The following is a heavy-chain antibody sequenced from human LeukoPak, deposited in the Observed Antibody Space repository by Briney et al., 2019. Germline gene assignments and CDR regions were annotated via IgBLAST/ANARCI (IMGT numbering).Heavy chain of an antibody. V-gene: IGHV4-4*09. CDR2: THTRGAT. Sequence: PSETLSLTCSVSGGSVSGYYWSWVRQPPGKGLDWMGCTHTRGATKYNPSLTSRATVSLDTSKNQFSLTLSSVTAADTAVYFCARHLDYDSVLDPFDIWGQGTMVTVSS. J-gene: IGHJ3*02. CDR1: GGSVSGYY. CDR3: ARHLDYDSVLDPFDI. D-gene: IGHD3-22*01.